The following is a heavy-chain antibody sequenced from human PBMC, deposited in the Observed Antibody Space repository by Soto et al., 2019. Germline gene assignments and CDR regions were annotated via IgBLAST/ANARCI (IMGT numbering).Heavy chain of an antibody. D-gene: IGHD2-21*02. V-gene: IGHV4-59*01. CDR2: VYYSGST. CDR1: GGSISSYY. Sequence: SATLSLTCPVAGGSISSYYWSWLRQPHGEGLEGIGYVYYSGSTNYNPSLKSRVTISVDPSKNQFSLKLSSVTAADTAVYYCARSGVAYGGGDCLGVLEDWGQGTLVTVS. CDR3: ARSGVAYGGGDCLGVLED. J-gene: IGHJ4*02.